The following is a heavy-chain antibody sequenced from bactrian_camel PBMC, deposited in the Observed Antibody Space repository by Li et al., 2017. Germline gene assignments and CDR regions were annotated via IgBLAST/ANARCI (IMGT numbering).Heavy chain of an antibody. CDR2: IATGSGNT. J-gene: IGHJ4*01. CDR1: LIDYGAVS. V-gene: IGHV3S54*01. Sequence: QVQLVESGGGSVQAGGSLRLSCLGSLIDYGAVSMAWFRQSPGNEREGVARIATGSGNTYYADSVKGRFTVSQDNAGTYLEMHNLTPEDTARYYCAADPTFLIPALRLRPRAYRFMGPGTQVTVS. D-gene: IGHD3*01.